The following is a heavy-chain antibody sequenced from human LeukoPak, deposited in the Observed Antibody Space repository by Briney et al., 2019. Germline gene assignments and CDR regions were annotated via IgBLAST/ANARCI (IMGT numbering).Heavy chain of an antibody. D-gene: IGHD6-19*01. CDR1: GYTLTELS. V-gene: IGHV1-24*01. CDR2: FDPEDGET. J-gene: IGHJ6*02. Sequence: ASVKVSCKVSGYTLTELSMHWVRQAPGKGLEWMGGFDPEDGETIYAQKFQGRVTMTEDTSTDTAYMELSSLRSEDTAVYYCARMYSSGWTYYYGMDVWGQGTTVTVSS. CDR3: ARMYSSGWTYYYGMDV.